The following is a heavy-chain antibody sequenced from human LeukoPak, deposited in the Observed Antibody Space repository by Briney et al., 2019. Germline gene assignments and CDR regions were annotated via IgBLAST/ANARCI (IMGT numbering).Heavy chain of an antibody. CDR1: GFTFSSYG. D-gene: IGHD4-17*01. CDR3: AKSETTVTIYDAFDI. Sequence: PGRSLRLSCAASGFTFSSYGMHWVRQAPGKGLEWVAVISYDGSNKYYADSVKGRFTISRDDSKNTLYLQMNSLRAEDTAVYYCAKSETTVTIYDAFDIWGQGTMVTVSS. V-gene: IGHV3-30*18. J-gene: IGHJ3*02. CDR2: ISYDGSNK.